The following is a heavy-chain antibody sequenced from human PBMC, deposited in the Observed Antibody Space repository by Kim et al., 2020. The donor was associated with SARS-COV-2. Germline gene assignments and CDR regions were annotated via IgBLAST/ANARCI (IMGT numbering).Heavy chain of an antibody. CDR1: GFTFSDYY. Sequence: GGSLRLSCAASGFTFSDYYMSWIRQAPGKGLEWVSYISSSSSYTNYADSVKGRFTISRDNAKNSLYLQMNSLRAEDTAVYYCARALGGYSPLWEDYWGQGTLVTVSS. CDR3: ARALGGYSPLWEDY. V-gene: IGHV3-11*05. J-gene: IGHJ4*02. D-gene: IGHD5-12*01. CDR2: ISSSSSYT.